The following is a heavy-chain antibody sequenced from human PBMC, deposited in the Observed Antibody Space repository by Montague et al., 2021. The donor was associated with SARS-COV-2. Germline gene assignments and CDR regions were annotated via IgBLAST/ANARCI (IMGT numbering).Heavy chain of an antibody. CDR3: VRASLIKARIAVAGTTVY. V-gene: IGHV3-30*09. CDR2: ISSDGSNK. D-gene: IGHD6-19*01. CDR1: GFTFNNYA. Sequence: SLRLSCAASGFTFNNYAMHWVRQAPGKGLELVAIISSDGSNKYYADSVKGRFAISRDNSKNTLYLQMNSLRAEDTAVYYCVRASLIKARIAVAGTTVYWGQGTLVTISS. J-gene: IGHJ4*02.